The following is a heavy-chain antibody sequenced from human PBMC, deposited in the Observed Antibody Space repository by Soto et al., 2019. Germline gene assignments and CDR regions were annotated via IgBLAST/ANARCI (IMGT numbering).Heavy chain of an antibody. CDR3: ARPGIAVAGTSLEYFQH. D-gene: IGHD6-19*01. Sequence: QVPLVESGGGVVQPGRSLRLSCAASGFTFSSYDMHWVRQAPGKGLERVAVISYDGSNKYYADSVKGRFTISRDNSTNTLYLQMNSMRADDTAVYYCARPGIAVAGTSLEYFQHWGQGTLVTVSS. CDR1: GFTFSSYD. J-gene: IGHJ1*01. V-gene: IGHV3-30-3*01. CDR2: ISYDGSNK.